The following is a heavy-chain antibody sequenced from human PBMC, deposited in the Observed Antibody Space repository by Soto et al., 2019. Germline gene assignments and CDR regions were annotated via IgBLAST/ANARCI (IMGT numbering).Heavy chain of an antibody. V-gene: IGHV1-18*01. J-gene: IGHJ5*02. CDR1: GYTFTSYG. Sequence: QVQLVQSGAEVKKPGASVKVSCKASGYTFTSYGISWVRQASGQGLEWMGWISAYNGNTKYAQKLQGRVTMTTGTSRGPAYMELRSLGSDDTAGYYCARDEAYKWNDGGWFDPWGQGTLVTVSS. CDR3: ARDEAYKWNDGGWFDP. D-gene: IGHD1-1*01. CDR2: ISAYNGNT.